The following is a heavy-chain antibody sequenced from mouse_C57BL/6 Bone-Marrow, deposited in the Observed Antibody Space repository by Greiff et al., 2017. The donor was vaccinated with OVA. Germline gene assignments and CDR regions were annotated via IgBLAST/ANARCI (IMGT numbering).Heavy chain of an antibody. V-gene: IGHV1-63*01. CDR1: GYTFTNYW. J-gene: IGHJ4*01. CDR2: IYPGGGYT. Sequence: VQLQESGAELVRPGTSVKMSCKASGYTFTNYWIGWAKQRPGHGLEWIGDIYPGGGYTNYNEKFKGKATLTADKSSSTAYMQFSSLTSEDSAIYYCAREDGNYNYAMDYWGQGTSVTVSS. D-gene: IGHD2-1*01. CDR3: AREDGNYNYAMDY.